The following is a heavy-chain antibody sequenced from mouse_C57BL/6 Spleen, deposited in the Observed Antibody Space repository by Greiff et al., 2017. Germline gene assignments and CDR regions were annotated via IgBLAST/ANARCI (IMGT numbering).Heavy chain of an antibody. J-gene: IGHJ4*01. CDR1: GYAFSSSW. D-gene: IGHD1-1*01. CDR2: IYPGDGVT. CDR3: ARDYGRGYAMDY. Sequence: QVQLQQSGPELVKPGASVKISCKASGYAFSSSWMNWVKQRPGKGLEWIGRIYPGDGVTNYNGKFKGKATLTADKSSSTAYMQLSSLTSEDSAVYFCARDYGRGYAMDYWGQGTSVTVSS. V-gene: IGHV1-82*01.